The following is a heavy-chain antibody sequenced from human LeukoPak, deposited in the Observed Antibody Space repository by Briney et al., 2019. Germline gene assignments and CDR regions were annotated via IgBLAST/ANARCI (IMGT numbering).Heavy chain of an antibody. CDR3: TTDRGYCSGASCYYGAFDY. D-gene: IGHD2-15*01. V-gene: IGHV3-15*01. CDR1: GFTFSNAW. J-gene: IGHJ4*02. Sequence: GGSLRLSCAASGFTFSNAWMSWVRQAPGKGLEWVGRIKSKTDGGTTDYAATVKGRFTISRDDSKNTLYLQMNSLKTEDTAVYYCTTDRGYCSGASCYYGAFDYWGQGTLVTVSS. CDR2: IKSKTDGGTT.